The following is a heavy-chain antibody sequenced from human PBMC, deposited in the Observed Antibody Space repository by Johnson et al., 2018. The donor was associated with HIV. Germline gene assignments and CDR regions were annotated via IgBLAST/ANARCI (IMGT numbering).Heavy chain of an antibody. V-gene: IGHV3-30*02. J-gene: IGHJ3*02. CDR2: IRYDGSNI. Sequence: QVQLVESGGGVVQPGGSLRLSCAASGFTFSSYGMHWVRQAPGKGLEWVAFIRYDGSNIYYADSVKGRFTISRDNSKNTLYLQMNSLRVADTAVYYCARDRSLWFRELWPRDAFDMWGQGTKITVSS. D-gene: IGHD3-10*01. CDR3: ARDRSLWFRELWPRDAFDM. CDR1: GFTFSSYG.